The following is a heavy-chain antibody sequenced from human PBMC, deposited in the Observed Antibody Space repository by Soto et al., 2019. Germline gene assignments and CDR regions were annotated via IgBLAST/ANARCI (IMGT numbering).Heavy chain of an antibody. J-gene: IGHJ4*02. CDR2: IYWNDDK. CDR3: AHRPDDSGYFDY. V-gene: IGHV2-5*01. D-gene: IGHD3-22*01. Sequence: SGPTPVNPTQTLTLTCSFPGFSLSSTVVGVGWIRQPPGKALEWFALIYWNDDKPYSPSLRSRLTITKDTSKTQVFLTVTNTDPVDTATYYCAHRPDDSGYFDYWGQGALVTVSS. CDR1: GFSLSSTVVG.